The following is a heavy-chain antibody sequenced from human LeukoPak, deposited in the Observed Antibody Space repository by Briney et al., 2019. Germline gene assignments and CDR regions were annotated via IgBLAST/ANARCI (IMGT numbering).Heavy chain of an antibody. V-gene: IGHV4-59*05. Sequence: KPSETLSLTCTVSGGSISSYYWSWIRQPPGKGLEWIGSIYYSGSTYYNPPLKSRVTISVDTSKNQFSLKLSSVTAADTAVYYCARWLRNYGYDAFDIWGQGTMVTVSS. CDR1: GGSISSYY. CDR2: IYYSGST. D-gene: IGHD5-24*01. J-gene: IGHJ3*02. CDR3: ARWLRNYGYDAFDI.